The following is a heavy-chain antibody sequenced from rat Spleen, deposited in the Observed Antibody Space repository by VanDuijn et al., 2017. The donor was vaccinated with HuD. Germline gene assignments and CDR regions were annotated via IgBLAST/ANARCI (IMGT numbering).Heavy chain of an antibody. Sequence: EVQLVESDGGLVQPGRSLKLSCAASGFTFSNYGMHWIRQATTKGLEGVGSISPSGGTTYFRDSVKGRFTISRDNAKSTLSLQMDSLRSEDTATYYCARRHYGYTDYFDYWGQGVMVTVSS. D-gene: IGHD1-9*01. CDR1: GFTFSNYG. V-gene: IGHV5-19*01. J-gene: IGHJ2*01. CDR2: ISPSGGTT. CDR3: ARRHYGYTDYFDY.